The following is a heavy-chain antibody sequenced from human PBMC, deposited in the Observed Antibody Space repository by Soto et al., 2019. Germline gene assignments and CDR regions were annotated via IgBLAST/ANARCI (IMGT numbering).Heavy chain of an antibody. V-gene: IGHV2-70*04. J-gene: IGHJ4*02. CDR1: GFSLSTSGMR. D-gene: IGHD5-12*01. CDR3: ARARDGYNYDY. Sequence: SGPTLVNPTQTLTLTCTFSGFSLSTSGMRVSWIRQPPGKALEWLARIDWDDDKFYSKSLKTRLTISKDTSKNQVVLTMTNMDPVDTATHYCARARDGYNYDYWVQGTLVTVSS. CDR2: IDWDDDK.